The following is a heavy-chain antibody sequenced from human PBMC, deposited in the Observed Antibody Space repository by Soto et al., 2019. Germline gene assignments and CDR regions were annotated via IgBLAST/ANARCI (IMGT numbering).Heavy chain of an antibody. Sequence: QVQLVQSGAEVKKPGASVKVSCKASGYTFTSYGISWVRQAPGQGLEWMGWISAYNGNTNYAQKLQGRVTMTTDTSTSTAYMELRSLRSDDTAVYYCARDRGDIVVVPAAGLYDYGMDVWGQGTTVTVSS. J-gene: IGHJ6*02. CDR2: ISAYNGNT. CDR3: ARDRGDIVVVPAAGLYDYGMDV. D-gene: IGHD2-2*01. V-gene: IGHV1-18*01. CDR1: GYTFTSYG.